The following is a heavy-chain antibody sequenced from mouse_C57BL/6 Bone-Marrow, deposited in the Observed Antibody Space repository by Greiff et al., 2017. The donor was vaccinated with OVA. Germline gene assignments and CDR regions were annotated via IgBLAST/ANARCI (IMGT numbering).Heavy chain of an antibody. Sequence: EVQLVESGGGLVKPGGSLKLSCAASGFTFSSYAMSWVRQTPEKRLEWVATISDGGSYTYYPDNVKGRFTISSDHAKTNLSLQMSHLKAEDTAMYYWARDRATGGFDDWGQGTTLTVAS. D-gene: IGHD3-1*01. CDR2: ISDGGSYT. CDR1: GFTFSSYA. V-gene: IGHV5-4*01. J-gene: IGHJ2*01. CDR3: ARDRATGGFDD.